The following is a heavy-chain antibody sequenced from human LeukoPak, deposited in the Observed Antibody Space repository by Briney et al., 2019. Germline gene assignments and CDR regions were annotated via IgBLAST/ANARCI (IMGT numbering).Heavy chain of an antibody. V-gene: IGHV1-69*13. CDR1: GGTFSSYA. Sequence: GASVKVSCKASGGTFSSYAISWVRQAPGQGLEWMGGIIPIFGTANYAQKFQGRVTITADESTSTAYMELSSLRSEDTAVYYCARDGVFYYDSSGYSYFDYWGQGTLVTVSS. J-gene: IGHJ4*02. CDR3: ARDGVFYYDSSGYSYFDY. CDR2: IIPIFGTA. D-gene: IGHD3-22*01.